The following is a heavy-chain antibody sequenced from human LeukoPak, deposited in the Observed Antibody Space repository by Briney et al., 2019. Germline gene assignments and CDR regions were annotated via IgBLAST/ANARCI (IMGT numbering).Heavy chain of an antibody. CDR3: ARGLLSYGAPSHFDY. J-gene: IGHJ4*02. CDR2: IIPIFGTA. Sequence: VKVSCKASGGTFSSYAISWVRQAPGQGLEWMGGIIPIFGTANYAQKFQGRVTITADESTSTAYMELSSLRSEDTAVYYCARGLLSYGAPSHFDYWGQGTLVTVSS. CDR1: GGTFSSYA. D-gene: IGHD4-17*01. V-gene: IGHV1-69*13.